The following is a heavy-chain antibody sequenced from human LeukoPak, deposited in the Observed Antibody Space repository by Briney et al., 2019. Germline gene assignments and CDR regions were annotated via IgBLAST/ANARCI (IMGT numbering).Heavy chain of an antibody. CDR3: ARSIAAAGDGDFDY. J-gene: IGHJ4*02. Sequence: SETLSLTCTVSGGSISSSSYYWGWIRQPPGKGLEWIGSIYYSGSTYYNPSLKSRVTISVDTSKNQFSLKLSSVTAADTAVYYCARSIAAAGDGDFDYWGQGTLVTVSS. D-gene: IGHD6-13*01. V-gene: IGHV4-39*01. CDR1: GGSISSSSYY. CDR2: IYYSGST.